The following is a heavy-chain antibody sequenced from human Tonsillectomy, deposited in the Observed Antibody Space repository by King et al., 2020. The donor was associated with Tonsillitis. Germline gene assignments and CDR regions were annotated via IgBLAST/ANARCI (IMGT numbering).Heavy chain of an antibody. V-gene: IGHV1-2*04. Sequence: QVQLVQSGAEVKKPGASVKVSCKASGYTFTGYYMHWVRQAPGQGLEWMGWINPNSGGTNYAQKFQGWVTMTRDTSISTAYMELSRLRSDDTAVYYCARGYCSGGSCYGYWFDPWGQGTLVTVSS. CDR1: GYTFTGYY. J-gene: IGHJ5*02. CDR3: ARGYCSGGSCYGYWFDP. CDR2: INPNSGGT. D-gene: IGHD2-15*01.